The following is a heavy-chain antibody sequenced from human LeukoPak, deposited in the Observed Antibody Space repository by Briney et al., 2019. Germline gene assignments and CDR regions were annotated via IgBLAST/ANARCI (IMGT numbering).Heavy chain of an antibody. D-gene: IGHD3-22*01. Sequence: PSETLSLTCTVSGGSISSSSYYWGWIRQPPGKGLEWIGSIYYSGSTYYNPSLKSRVTISVDTSKNQFSLKLSSVTAADTAVYYCARGDDSSGYSFDYWGQGTLGTVSS. CDR2: IYYSGST. CDR3: ARGDDSSGYSFDY. J-gene: IGHJ4*02. CDR1: GGSISSSSYY. V-gene: IGHV4-39*01.